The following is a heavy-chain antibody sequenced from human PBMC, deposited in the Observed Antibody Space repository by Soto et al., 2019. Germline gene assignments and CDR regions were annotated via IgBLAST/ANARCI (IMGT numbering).Heavy chain of an antibody. J-gene: IGHJ4*02. Sequence: EVQLVESGGGLVQPGGSLRLSCAASGFTFSSYEMNWVRQAPGKGLEWVSYISSSGSTIYYADSVKGRFTISRDNAKNSLYLQMNSLRAEDTAVYYCARTGVGGYYFDYWGQGTLVTVSS. CDR1: GFTFSSYE. D-gene: IGHD7-27*01. CDR2: ISSSGSTI. V-gene: IGHV3-48*03. CDR3: ARTGVGGYYFDY.